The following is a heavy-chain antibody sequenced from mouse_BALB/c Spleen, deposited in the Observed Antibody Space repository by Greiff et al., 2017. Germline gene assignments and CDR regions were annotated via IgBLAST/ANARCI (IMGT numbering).Heavy chain of an antibody. Sequence: VQLQQSGAELAKPGASVKMSCKASGYTFTSYWMHWVKQRPGQGLEWIGYINPSTGYTEYNQKFKDKATLTADKSSSTAYLQLSSLTSEDTAVYYCARDGYDLAWFAYWGQGTLVTVSA. CDR1: GYTFTSYW. CDR2: INPSTGYT. J-gene: IGHJ3*01. CDR3: ARDGYDLAWFAY. V-gene: IGHV1-7*01. D-gene: IGHD2-2*01.